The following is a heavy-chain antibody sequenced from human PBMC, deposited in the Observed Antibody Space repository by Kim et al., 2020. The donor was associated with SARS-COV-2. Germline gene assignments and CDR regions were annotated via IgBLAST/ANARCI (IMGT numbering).Heavy chain of an antibody. CDR3: ARWYYGSGSYYIGYYYYYGMDV. CDR1: GFTFSSYE. D-gene: IGHD3-10*01. CDR2: ISSSGSTI. Sequence: GGSLRLSCAASGFTFSSYEMNWVRQAPGKGLEWVSYISSSGSTIYYADSVKGRFTISRDNAKNSLYLQMNSLRAEDTAVYYCARWYYGSGSYYIGYYYYYGMDVWGQGTTVTVSS. J-gene: IGHJ6*02. V-gene: IGHV3-48*03.